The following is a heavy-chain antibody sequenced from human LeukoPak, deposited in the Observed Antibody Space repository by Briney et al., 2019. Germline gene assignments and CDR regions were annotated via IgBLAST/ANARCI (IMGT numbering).Heavy chain of an antibody. J-gene: IGHJ4*02. V-gene: IGHV1-46*01. Sequence: ASVKVSGKASGYTFTSYYMHWVRQAPGQGLEWMGIINPSGGSTSYAQKFQGRVTMTRDTSTSTVYMELSSLRSEDTAVYYCAREYSHGDHDYWGQGTLVTVSS. CDR1: GYTFTSYY. CDR3: AREYSHGDHDY. CDR2: INPSGGST. D-gene: IGHD4-17*01.